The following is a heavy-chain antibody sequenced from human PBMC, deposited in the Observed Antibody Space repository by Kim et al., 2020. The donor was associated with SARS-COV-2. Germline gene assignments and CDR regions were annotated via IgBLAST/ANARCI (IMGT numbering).Heavy chain of an antibody. V-gene: IGHV3-30*18. CDR3: AKEFVGGYSYGQYGMDV. Sequence: GGSLRLSCAASGFTFSSYGMHWVRQAPGKGLEWVAVISYDGSNKYYADSVKGRFTISRDNSKNTLYLQMNSLRAEDTAVYYCAKEFVGGYSYGQYGMDVWGQRTTVTVSS. J-gene: IGHJ6*02. CDR2: ISYDGSNK. CDR1: GFTFSSYG. D-gene: IGHD5-18*01.